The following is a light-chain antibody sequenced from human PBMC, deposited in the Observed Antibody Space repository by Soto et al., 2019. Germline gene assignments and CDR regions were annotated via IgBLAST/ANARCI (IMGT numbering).Light chain of an antibody. Sequence: DIVITQSPSTLSVSPSERSTFSCRASQSVSSNLAWYQQQPGQAPRILIYGASTRATGIPARFSGSGSGTEFTLTISSLQSEDFAVYYCQQYNNWPPWTFGQGTKVDI. CDR1: QSVSSN. CDR3: QQYNNWPPWT. V-gene: IGKV3-15*01. J-gene: IGKJ1*01. CDR2: GAS.